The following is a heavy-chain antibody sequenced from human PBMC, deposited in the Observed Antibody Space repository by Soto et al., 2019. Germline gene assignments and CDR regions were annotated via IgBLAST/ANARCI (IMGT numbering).Heavy chain of an antibody. CDR2: MNPNSGNT. D-gene: IGHD2-15*01. CDR3: ARGTGILGYCSGGSCYSYDWFDP. CDR1: GYTFTSYD. Sequence: ASVKVSCKASGYTFTSYDINWVRQATGQGLEWMGWMNPNSGNTGYAQKSQGRVTMTRNTSISTAYMELSSLRSEDTAVYYCARGTGILGYCSGGSCYSYDWFDPWGQGTLVTVSS. V-gene: IGHV1-8*01. J-gene: IGHJ5*02.